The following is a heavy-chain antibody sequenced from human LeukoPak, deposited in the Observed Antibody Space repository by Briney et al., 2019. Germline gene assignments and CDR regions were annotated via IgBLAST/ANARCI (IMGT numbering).Heavy chain of an antibody. CDR2: IIPIFGTA. Sequence: ASVKVSCKASGGTFSSYAISWVRQAPGQGLEWMGGIIPIFGTANYAQKFQGRVTITADESTSTAYVELSSLRSEDTAVYYCARGGSYGDYNFDYWGQGTLVAVSS. J-gene: IGHJ4*02. CDR3: ARGGSYGDYNFDY. V-gene: IGHV1-69*13. D-gene: IGHD4-17*01. CDR1: GGTFSSYA.